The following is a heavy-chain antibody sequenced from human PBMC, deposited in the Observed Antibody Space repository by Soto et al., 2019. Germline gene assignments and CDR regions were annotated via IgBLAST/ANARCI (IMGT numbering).Heavy chain of an antibody. CDR2: ISYDGSNK. Sequence: GGSLRLACAASGFTFSSYGMHWVRQAPGKGLEWVAVISYDGSNKYYADSVKGRFTISRDNSKNTLYLQMNSLRAEDTAVYYCAKDFKDIKLERRPYYYYMDVWGKGTTVTGSS. CDR3: AKDFKDIKLERRPYYYYMDV. CDR1: GFTFSSYG. J-gene: IGHJ6*03. D-gene: IGHD1-1*01. V-gene: IGHV3-30*18.